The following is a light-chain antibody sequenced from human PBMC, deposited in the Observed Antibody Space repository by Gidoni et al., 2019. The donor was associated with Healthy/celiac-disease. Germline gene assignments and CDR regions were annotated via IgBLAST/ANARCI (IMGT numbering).Light chain of an antibody. Sequence: SVLTQSPGTLSLSPGERATLSCRASQSVSSSYLAWYQQKPGQAPRLLIYGASSRATGIPDRFSGSGSGTDFTLTISRLEPEDFAVYYCQQYGSSRLTFGGGTKVEIK. J-gene: IGKJ4*01. CDR2: GAS. CDR3: QQYGSSRLT. CDR1: QSVSSSY. V-gene: IGKV3-20*01.